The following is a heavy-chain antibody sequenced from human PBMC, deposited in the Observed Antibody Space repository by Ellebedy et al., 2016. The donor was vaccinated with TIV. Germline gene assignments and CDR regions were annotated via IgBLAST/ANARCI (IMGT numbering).Heavy chain of an antibody. D-gene: IGHD1-26*01. CDR1: RFTYW. J-gene: IGHJ4*02. Sequence: GGSLRLXCTGSRFTYWMNWVRLAPGKGLEWVASINLDGSQECYMDSVRGRFSVSRDNAKGSMSLQMNTLRAEDTAIYYCLGAGGDSYWGQGALVTVSS. CDR2: INLDGSQE. CDR3: LGAGGDSY. V-gene: IGHV3-7*01.